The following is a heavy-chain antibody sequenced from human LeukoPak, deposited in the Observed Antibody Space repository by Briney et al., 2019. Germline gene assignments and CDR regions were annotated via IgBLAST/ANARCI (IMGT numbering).Heavy chain of an antibody. CDR3: ARVGRWEEYFFDY. D-gene: IGHD4-23*01. CDR2: IYSGGST. CDR1: GFTISSNY. V-gene: IGHV3-66*01. Sequence: GGSLRLSCAASGFTISSNYMSWVCQAPGKGLEWVSVIYSGGSTYYADSVQGRFTISSDSSKNTLNLQMNSLRAEDTAVYYCARVGRWEEYFFDYWGQGTLVTVSS. J-gene: IGHJ4*02.